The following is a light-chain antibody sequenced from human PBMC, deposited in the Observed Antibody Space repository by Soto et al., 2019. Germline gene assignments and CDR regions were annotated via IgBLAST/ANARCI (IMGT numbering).Light chain of an antibody. CDR2: KDS. CDR3: QSADSSGTYVV. J-gene: IGLJ2*01. V-gene: IGLV3-25*03. CDR1: ALPKQY. Sequence: SYELTQSPSVSVSPGQTARITCSGDALPKQYAYWYQQKPGQAPVLVIYKDSERPSGIPERFSGSSSGTTVTLTISGVQAEDDADYYCQSADSSGTYVVFGGGTKLTVL.